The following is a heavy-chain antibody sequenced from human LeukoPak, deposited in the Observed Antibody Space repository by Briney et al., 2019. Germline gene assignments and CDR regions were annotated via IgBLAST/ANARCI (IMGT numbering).Heavy chain of an antibody. CDR3: ARRSTLSYDSSGYYLI. D-gene: IGHD3-22*01. CDR2: IYYSGST. CDR1: GGSTSSYY. V-gene: IGHV4-59*08. J-gene: IGHJ3*02. Sequence: SETLSLTCTVSGGSTSSYYWSWIRQPPGKGLEWIGYIYYSGSTNYNPSLKGRVTISVDTSKNQFSLKLSSVTAADTAVYYCARRSTLSYDSSGYYLIWGQGTMVTVSS.